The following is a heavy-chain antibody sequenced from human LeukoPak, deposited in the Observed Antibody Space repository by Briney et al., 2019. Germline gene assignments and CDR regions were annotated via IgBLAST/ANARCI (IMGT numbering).Heavy chain of an antibody. D-gene: IGHD2-15*01. V-gene: IGHV4-59*01. CDR3: ARDIGYCSGGSCYQLGFDP. CDR2: IYYSGST. J-gene: IGHJ5*02. CDR1: GGSISSYY. Sequence: SETLSLTCTVSGGSISSYYWSWIRQPPGKGLEWIGYIYYSGSTNYNPSLKSRVTISVDTSKNQFSLKLSSVTAADTAVYYCARDIGYCSGGSCYQLGFDPWGQGTLVTVSS.